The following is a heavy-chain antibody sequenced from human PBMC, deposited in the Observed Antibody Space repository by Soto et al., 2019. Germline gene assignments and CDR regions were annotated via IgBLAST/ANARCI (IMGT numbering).Heavy chain of an antibody. J-gene: IGHJ4*02. CDR2: IYYSGST. CDR1: GGSISSGDYY. V-gene: IGHV4-30-4*01. Sequence: KPSETLSLTCTVSGGSISSGDYYWSWIRQPPGKGLEWIGYIYYSGSTYYNPSLKSRVTISVDTSKNQFSLKLSSVTAADTAVYYCARRGRRFWSNGDLDYWGQGTLVTVSS. CDR3: ARRGRRFWSNGDLDY. D-gene: IGHD3-3*01.